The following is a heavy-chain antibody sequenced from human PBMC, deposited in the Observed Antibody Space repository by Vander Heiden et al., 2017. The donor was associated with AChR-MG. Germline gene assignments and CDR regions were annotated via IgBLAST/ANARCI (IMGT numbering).Heavy chain of an antibody. Sequence: QVQLVQSGAEVKKPGSSVKVSCKASGGTFSSYAISWVRQAPGQGLEWMGGIIPIFGTANYAQKFQGRVTITADESTSTAYMELSSLRSEDTAVYYCAGEQQLRIHHYYYYGMDVWGQGTTVTVSS. V-gene: IGHV1-69*01. CDR2: IIPIFGTA. D-gene: IGHD6-13*01. CDR3: AGEQQLRIHHYYYYGMDV. CDR1: GGTFSSYA. J-gene: IGHJ6*02.